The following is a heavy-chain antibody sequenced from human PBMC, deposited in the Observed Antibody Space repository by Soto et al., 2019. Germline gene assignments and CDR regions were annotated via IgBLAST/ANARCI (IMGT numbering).Heavy chain of an antibody. CDR2: VESSGRT. CDR1: GGSFSGYY. CDR3: ARGVYGAYLDY. V-gene: IGHV4-4*08. J-gene: IGHJ4*02. D-gene: IGHD3-10*01. Sequence: SETLSLTCAVYGGSFSGYYWSWIRQTPGKGLEWIGYVESSGRTEYKPSLASRVTLSLDSSQNQFSLTLRSVTTADRALYFCARGVYGAYLDYWGQGIPVTVSS.